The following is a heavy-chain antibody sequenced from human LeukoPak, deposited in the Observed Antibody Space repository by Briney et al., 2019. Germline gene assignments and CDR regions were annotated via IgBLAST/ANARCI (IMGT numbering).Heavy chain of an antibody. CDR1: GFTFSSYE. V-gene: IGHV3-48*03. CDR2: IGSSGRII. J-gene: IGHJ4*02. Sequence: GGSLRLSCAASGFTFSSYEMNWVRQAPGKGLEWVSYIGSSGRIIYYADSVKGRFTISRDNAKNSLYLQMSSLRAEDTAVYYCARVVDTHFDYWGQGTLVTVSS. D-gene: IGHD5-18*01. CDR3: ARVVDTHFDY.